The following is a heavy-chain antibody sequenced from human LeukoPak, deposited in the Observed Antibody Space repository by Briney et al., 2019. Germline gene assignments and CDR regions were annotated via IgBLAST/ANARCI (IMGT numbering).Heavy chain of an antibody. Sequence: PGGSLRLSCAASGFTFSSYEMNWVRQAPGKGLEWVSYISSSGSTIYYAASVKGRFTISRHNAKNSLYLQMNSLRAEDTAVYYCARDGKGRNRIGYYFDYWGQGTLVTVSS. CDR2: ISSSGSTI. CDR3: ARDGKGRNRIGYYFDY. CDR1: GFTFSSYE. D-gene: IGHD3-10*01. J-gene: IGHJ4*02. V-gene: IGHV3-48*03.